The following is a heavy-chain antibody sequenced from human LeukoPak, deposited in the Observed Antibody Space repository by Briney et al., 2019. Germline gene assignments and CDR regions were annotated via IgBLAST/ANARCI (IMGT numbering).Heavy chain of an antibody. CDR3: ARQCADTPYGMDV. CDR1: GYXFTSYW. V-gene: IGHV5-51*01. Sequence: GESLKISCKGSGYXFTSYWIGWVRQMPGKGLEWMGIIYPGDSDTRYSPSFQGQVTISADKSISTAYLQWSSLKASDTAMYYCARQCADTPYGMDVWGQGTTVTVSS. CDR2: IYPGDSDT. J-gene: IGHJ6*02. D-gene: IGHD5-18*01.